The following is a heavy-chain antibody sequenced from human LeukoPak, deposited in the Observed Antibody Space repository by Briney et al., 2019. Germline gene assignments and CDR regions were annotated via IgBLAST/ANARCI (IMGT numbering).Heavy chain of an antibody. CDR1: GFTFSSYA. CDR2: ISSSGSTI. Sequence: GGSLRLSCAASGFTFSSYAMSWVRQAPGKGLEWVSYISSSGSTIYYADSVKGRFTISRDNAKNSLYLQMNSLRAEDTAVYYCARDPPQWRRGYSYGIDYWGQGTLVTVSS. D-gene: IGHD5-18*01. CDR3: ARDPPQWRRGYSYGIDY. J-gene: IGHJ4*02. V-gene: IGHV3-48*04.